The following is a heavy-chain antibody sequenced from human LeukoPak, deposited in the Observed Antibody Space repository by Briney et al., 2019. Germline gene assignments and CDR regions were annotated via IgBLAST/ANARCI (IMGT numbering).Heavy chain of an antibody. V-gene: IGHV3-23*01. J-gene: IGHJ4*02. Sequence: GGSLRLSCAASGFTFSSYAMSWVRQAPGKGLEWVSAISGSGGSTYYADSVKGRFTISRDNSKNTLYLQMNSLRAEDTVVYYCAKGGVLLWFGELSFDYWGQGTLVTVSS. CDR2: ISGSGGST. CDR1: GFTFSSYA. D-gene: IGHD3-10*01. CDR3: AKGGVLLWFGELSFDY.